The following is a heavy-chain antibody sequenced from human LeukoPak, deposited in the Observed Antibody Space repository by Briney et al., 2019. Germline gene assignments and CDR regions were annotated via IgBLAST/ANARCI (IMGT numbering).Heavy chain of an antibody. D-gene: IGHD3-3*01. V-gene: IGHV4-59*01. CDR1: GGSISDYY. Sequence: ASETLSLTCTVSGGSISDYYWNWIRQPPGKGLEWIGYIYYSGSTTYNPSLKSRVTLSVDTAKNQFSLKVRSVTAADTAVYYCARGDFCSKSNCYFRPMDVWGKGTTVTVSS. CDR3: ARGDFCSKSNCYFRPMDV. CDR2: IYYSGST. J-gene: IGHJ6*03.